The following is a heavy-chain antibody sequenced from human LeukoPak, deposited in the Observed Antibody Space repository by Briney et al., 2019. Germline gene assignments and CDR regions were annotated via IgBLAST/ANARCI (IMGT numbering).Heavy chain of an antibody. CDR2: ISYDGTNK. Sequence: GRSLRLSCAASGFGFSNYGMHWVRQAPGRGLEWVAVISYDGTNKYYADSVEGRVTVSRDNSKNTLSLQMNSLRPEDTAVYYCAKDASGWYPNYYGLDVWGQGTTVTVSS. J-gene: IGHJ6*02. V-gene: IGHV3-30*18. D-gene: IGHD6-19*01. CDR1: GFGFSNYG. CDR3: AKDASGWYPNYYGLDV.